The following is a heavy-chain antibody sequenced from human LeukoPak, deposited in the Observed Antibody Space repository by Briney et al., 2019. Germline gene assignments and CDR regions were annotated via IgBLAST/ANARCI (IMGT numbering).Heavy chain of an antibody. V-gene: IGHV3-30*04. CDR3: AKVNPNYYDSSGFLMSLNWFDP. CDR1: GFTFSSYA. J-gene: IGHJ5*02. Sequence: GGSLRLSCAASGFTFSSYAMHWVRQAPGKGLEWVAVISYDGSNKYYADSVKGRFTISRDNSKNTLYLQMNSLRAEDTAVYYCAKVNPNYYDSSGFLMSLNWFDPWGQGTLVTVSS. CDR2: ISYDGSNK. D-gene: IGHD3-22*01.